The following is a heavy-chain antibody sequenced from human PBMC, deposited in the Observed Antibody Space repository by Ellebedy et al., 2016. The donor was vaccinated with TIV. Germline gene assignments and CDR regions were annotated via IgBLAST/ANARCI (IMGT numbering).Heavy chain of an antibody. V-gene: IGHV3-30-3*01. J-gene: IGHJ6*02. CDR1: GFTFSTYD. Sequence: GESLKISCAASGFTFSTYDMHWVRQAPGKGLEWVAVISHDGSNKYYADSVKGRFTVSRDNSKNTLYLQMNSLTAEDTAVYYCARGTHYYWFGMDVWGQGTTVTVSS. CDR3: ARGTHYYWFGMDV. CDR2: ISHDGSNK.